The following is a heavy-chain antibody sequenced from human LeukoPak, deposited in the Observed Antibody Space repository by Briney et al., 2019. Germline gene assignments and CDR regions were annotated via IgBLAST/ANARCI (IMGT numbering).Heavy chain of an antibody. J-gene: IGHJ3*01. CDR1: GFTFSNYA. Sequence: GRSLRLSCAASGFTFSNYAMSWVRQAPGKGLEWVSAISGNGVNTYYADSVQSRFTISRDNSKNTLYLQMKSLRAEDTAVYYCAKMLLIYYDTSGGAFDVWGQGTMVTVSS. D-gene: IGHD3-22*01. V-gene: IGHV3-23*01. CDR2: ISGNGVNT. CDR3: AKMLLIYYDTSGGAFDV.